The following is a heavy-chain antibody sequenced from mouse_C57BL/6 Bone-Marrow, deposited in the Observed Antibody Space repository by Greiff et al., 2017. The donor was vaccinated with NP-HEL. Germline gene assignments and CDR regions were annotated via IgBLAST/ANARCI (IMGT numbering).Heavy chain of an antibody. CDR2: IYPRSGNT. J-gene: IGHJ1*03. CDR3: ARKIITTDLGYFDV. Sequence: VKLMESGAELARPGASVKLSCKASGYTFTSYGISWVKQRTGQGLEWIGEIYPRSGNTYYNEKFKGKATLTADKSSSTAYMELRSLTSEDSAVYFCARKIITTDLGYFDVWGTGTTVTVSS. D-gene: IGHD1-1*01. V-gene: IGHV1-81*01. CDR1: GYTFTSYG.